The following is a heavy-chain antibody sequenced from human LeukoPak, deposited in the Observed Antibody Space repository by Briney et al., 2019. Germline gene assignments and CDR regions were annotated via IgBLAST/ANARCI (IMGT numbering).Heavy chain of an antibody. D-gene: IGHD5-24*01. J-gene: IGHJ4*02. Sequence: ASVKVSCKASGGTFSSYAISWVRQAPGQGLEWMGGIIPIFGTANYAQKFQGRVTITADESTSTAYMELSSLRSEDTAVYYCAREERDGYNYSDYWGQGTLVTVSS. V-gene: IGHV1-69*13. CDR2: IIPIFGTA. CDR1: GGTFSSYA. CDR3: AREERDGYNYSDY.